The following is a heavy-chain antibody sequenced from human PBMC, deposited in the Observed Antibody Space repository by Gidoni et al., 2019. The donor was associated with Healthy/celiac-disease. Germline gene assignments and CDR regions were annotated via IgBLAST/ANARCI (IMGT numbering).Heavy chain of an antibody. Sequence: EVQLVDSGGGLVQPGGSLSLSCAASGFTFSSYPMSWVRQAPGKGLEWVSAISSSGGSTYYADAVKGRFTISRDNSKNTLYLQMNSRRAEDTAVYYCAKAVSSGWYYFDYWGQGTLVTVSS. CDR2: ISSSGGST. V-gene: IGHV3-23*04. D-gene: IGHD6-19*01. CDR1: GFTFSSYP. CDR3: AKAVSSGWYYFDY. J-gene: IGHJ4*02.